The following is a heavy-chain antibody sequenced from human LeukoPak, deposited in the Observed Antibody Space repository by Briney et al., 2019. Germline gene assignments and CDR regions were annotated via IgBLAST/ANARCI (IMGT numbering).Heavy chain of an antibody. V-gene: IGHV4-34*01. Sequence: SETLSLTRAVYGGSFSGYYWSWIRQPPGKGLEWIGEMNHSGSTNYNPSLKSRVTISVDTSKNQFSLKLSSVTATDTAIYYCARQGGGGRAFDIWGQGTMVTVSS. CDR2: MNHSGST. J-gene: IGHJ3*02. CDR3: ARQGGGGRAFDI. D-gene: IGHD1-26*01. CDR1: GGSFSGYY.